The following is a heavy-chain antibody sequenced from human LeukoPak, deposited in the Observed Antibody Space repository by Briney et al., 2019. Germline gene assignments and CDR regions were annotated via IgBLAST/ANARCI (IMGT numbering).Heavy chain of an antibody. D-gene: IGHD2-2*01. CDR3: ARADIVVVPAAPSYYYYGMDV. CDR1: GGTFSSYA. Sequence: GSSVKVSCKASGGTFSSYAISWVRQAPGQGLEWMGGIIPIFGTANYAQKFQGRVTIIADESTSTAYMELSSLRSEDTAVYYCARADIVVVPAAPSYYYYGMDVWGQGTTVTVSS. V-gene: IGHV1-69*01. J-gene: IGHJ6*02. CDR2: IIPIFGTA.